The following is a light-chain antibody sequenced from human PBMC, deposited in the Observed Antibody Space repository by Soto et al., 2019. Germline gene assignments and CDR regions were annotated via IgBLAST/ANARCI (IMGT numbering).Light chain of an antibody. Sequence: DIQLTQSPSFLSASVGDRVTITCRASQGISSYLAWYQQKPGKAPKLLIYAASTLQSGVPSRFSGGGSGTEFTLTISSLQPEDFATYYCQKLNSYPRTFGQGTKVEI. CDR2: AAS. J-gene: IGKJ1*01. CDR1: QGISSY. CDR3: QKLNSYPRT. V-gene: IGKV1-9*01.